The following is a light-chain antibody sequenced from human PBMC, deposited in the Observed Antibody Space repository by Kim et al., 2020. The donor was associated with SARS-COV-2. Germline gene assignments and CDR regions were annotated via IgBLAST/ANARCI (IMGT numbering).Light chain of an antibody. CDR2: AAS. J-gene: IGKJ1*01. V-gene: IGKV1-27*01. CDR1: QDISNY. Sequence: DIQMTQSPSSLSASGGDRVTITCRASQDISNYLAWFQLKPGKAPKLLIYAASALQPGVPSRFSGSGSGTDFTLTVTSLQPEDVATYYCQKCDSAPWTFGQGTKVDIK. CDR3: QKCDSAPWT.